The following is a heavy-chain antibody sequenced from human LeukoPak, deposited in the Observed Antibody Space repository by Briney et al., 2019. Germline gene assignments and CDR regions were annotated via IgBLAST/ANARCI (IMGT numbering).Heavy chain of an antibody. CDR3: SRENGAFSPFGY. CDR2: VSLSGLT. CDR1: GGSITSTNW. Sequence: PSETLSLTCGVSGGSITSTNWWSWVRQPPGQGLEWIGEVSLSGLTNYNPSLSSRVIMALDTSKNHLSLHLTSVTAADTAVYYCSRENGAFSPFGYWGQGYLVAVLS. D-gene: IGHD2-8*01. J-gene: IGHJ4*02. V-gene: IGHV4-4*02.